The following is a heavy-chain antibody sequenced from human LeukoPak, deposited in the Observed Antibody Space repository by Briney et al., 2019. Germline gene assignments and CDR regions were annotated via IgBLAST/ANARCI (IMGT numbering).Heavy chain of an antibody. Sequence: PGGSLRLSCAASGFTFSSYVMSWVRQAPGKGLEWVSAISASGGSTFYADSVKGRFTISRDNSKNTLYFQMNSLRAEDTAVYYCASSSSGWYKFDYWGQGTLVTVSS. CDR3: ASSSSGWYKFDY. J-gene: IGHJ4*02. D-gene: IGHD6-19*01. CDR2: ISASGGST. CDR1: GFTFSSYV. V-gene: IGHV3-23*01.